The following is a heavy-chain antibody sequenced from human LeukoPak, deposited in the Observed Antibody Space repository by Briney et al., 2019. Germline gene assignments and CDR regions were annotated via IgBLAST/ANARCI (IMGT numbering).Heavy chain of an antibody. J-gene: IGHJ5*02. V-gene: IGHV1-18*01. CDR2: ISAYNGNT. CDR1: GYTFTSYG. CDR3: ARVGMATIFPWFDP. Sequence: GASVKVSCKASGYTFTSYGISWVRQAPGQELEWMGWISAYNGNTNYAQKLQGRVTMTTDTFTSTAYMELRSLRSDDTAVYYCARVGMATIFPWFDPWGQGTLVTVSS. D-gene: IGHD5-24*01.